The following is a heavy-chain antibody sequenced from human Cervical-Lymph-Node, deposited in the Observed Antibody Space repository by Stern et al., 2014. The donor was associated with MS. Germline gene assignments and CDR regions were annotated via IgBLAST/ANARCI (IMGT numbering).Heavy chain of an antibody. CDR1: GVPTSSGGYY. CDR2: IHHSGAT. D-gene: IGHD3-16*01. J-gene: IGHJ3*02. Sequence: QLQLQESGPGLVKPSQTLSLSCTVSGVPTSSGGYYWTWIRQLQGKGLEWVGYIHHSGATFYNPSLKSRVSISVDTSENRFSLNLKSVSAADTAVYYCAAIGPLMEGAAFDIWGQGTMVTVSS. CDR3: AAIGPLMEGAAFDI. V-gene: IGHV4-31*03.